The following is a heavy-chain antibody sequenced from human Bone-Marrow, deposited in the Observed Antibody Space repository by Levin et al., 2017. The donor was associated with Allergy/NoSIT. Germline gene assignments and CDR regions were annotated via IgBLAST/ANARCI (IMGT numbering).Heavy chain of an antibody. V-gene: IGHV3-53*01. CDR2: IYSGGST. J-gene: IGHJ4*02. CDR1: GFTVSNNY. CDR3: ARGEISGVTGDY. D-gene: IGHD3-10*01. Sequence: SCAASGFTVSNNYMRWVRQAPGKGLEWVSLIYSGGSTYYADSVKGRFTLSRDKSQNTLYLQMNSLRVEDTAVYYCARGEISGVTGDYWGQGTLVTVSS.